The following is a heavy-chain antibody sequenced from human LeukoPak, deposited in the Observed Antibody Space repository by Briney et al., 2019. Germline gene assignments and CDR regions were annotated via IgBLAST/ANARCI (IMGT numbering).Heavy chain of an antibody. CDR1: GFTFSSYA. CDR2: ISGSGGST. J-gene: IGHJ5*02. Sequence: GGSLRLSCAASGFTFSSYAMSWVRQAPGKGLEWVSAISGSGGSTYYADSVEGRFTISRDNFKNTLYLQMNSLRAEDTAVYYCAKGRSKYCGGDCYDWFDPWGQGTLVTVSS. D-gene: IGHD2-21*02. CDR3: AKGRSKYCGGDCYDWFDP. V-gene: IGHV3-23*01.